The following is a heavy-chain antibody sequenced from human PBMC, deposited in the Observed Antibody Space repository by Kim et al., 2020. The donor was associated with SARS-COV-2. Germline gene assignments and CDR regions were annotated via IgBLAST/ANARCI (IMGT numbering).Heavy chain of an antibody. V-gene: IGHV3-21*01. J-gene: IGHJ6*02. D-gene: IGHD2-2*01. CDR1: GFTFSSYS. CDR2: ISSSSSYI. CDR3: ARDKGYCSSTSCSYGMDV. Sequence: GGSLRLSCAASGFTFSSYSMNWVRQAPGKGLEWVSSISSSSSYIYYADSVKGRFTISRDNAKNSLYLQMNSLRAEDTAVYYCARDKGYCSSTSCSYGMDVWGQGTTVTVSS.